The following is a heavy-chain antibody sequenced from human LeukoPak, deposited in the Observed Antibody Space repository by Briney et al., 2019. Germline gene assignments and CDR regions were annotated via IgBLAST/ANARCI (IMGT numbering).Heavy chain of an antibody. J-gene: IGHJ2*01. V-gene: IGHV4-39*01. CDR1: GGSISSYY. CDR3: ARHGNEQLVRTRYFDL. CDR2: IYYSGST. D-gene: IGHD6-6*01. Sequence: SETLSLTCTVSGGSISSYYWGWIRQPPGKGLEWIGGIYYSGSTYYNPSLKSRVTISVDTSKNQFSLKLSSVTAADTAVYYCARHGNEQLVRTRYFDLWGRGTLVTVSS.